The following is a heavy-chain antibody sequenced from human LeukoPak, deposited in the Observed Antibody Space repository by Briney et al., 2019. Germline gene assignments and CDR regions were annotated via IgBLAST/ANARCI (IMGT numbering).Heavy chain of an antibody. J-gene: IGHJ3*02. CDR3: VREYSSSSGRAFDI. V-gene: IGHV3-74*01. CDR1: GFTFSSYW. D-gene: IGHD6-6*01. CDR2: ISTDGSST. Sequence: PGGSPRLSCAAPGFTFSSYWMHWVRQAPGKGLVWVSRISTDGSSTNSADSVKGRFTISRDNAKNTLYLQMNSLRAEDTAVYYCVREYSSSSGRAFDIWGQGTMVTVSP.